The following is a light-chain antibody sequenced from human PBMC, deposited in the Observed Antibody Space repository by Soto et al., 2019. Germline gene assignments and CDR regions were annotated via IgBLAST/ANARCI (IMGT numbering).Light chain of an antibody. V-gene: IGKV1-17*01. CDR3: LQHDRYPRT. CDR2: AAS. CDR1: QGIRND. Sequence: DIQMTQSPSSLSASVGDRVTITCRASQGIRNDLAWYQQKPEKAPRRLISAASSLQSGVPSRFSGSGSGTEVTLTISSLQPEDFATYYCLQHDRYPRTFGQGTKV. J-gene: IGKJ1*01.